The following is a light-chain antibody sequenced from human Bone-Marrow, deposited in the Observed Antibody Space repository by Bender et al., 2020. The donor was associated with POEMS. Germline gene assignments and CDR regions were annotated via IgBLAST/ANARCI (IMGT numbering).Light chain of an antibody. J-gene: IGLJ2*01. CDR1: SSDVGGYNY. CDR3: QSYDSSLSGAV. CDR2: AVS. Sequence: QSALTQPRSVSGSPGQSVTISCTGTSSDVGGYNYVSWYQQYPGKVPKLIIYAVSQRPSGVPDRFSGSKSGTSASLAITGLQAEDEADYYCQSYDSSLSGAVFGGGTKLTVL. V-gene: IGLV2-11*01.